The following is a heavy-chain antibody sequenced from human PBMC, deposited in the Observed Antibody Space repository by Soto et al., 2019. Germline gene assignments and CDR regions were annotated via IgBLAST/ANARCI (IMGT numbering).Heavy chain of an antibody. CDR2: IYSGGST. V-gene: IGHV3-53*01. D-gene: IGHD2-2*02. Sequence: GGSLRLSCAASGFTVSSNYMSWVRQAPGKGLEWVSVIYSGGSTYYADSVKGRFTISRDNSKNTLYLQMNSLRAEATAVYYCAREGGVCSSTSCYTYAFDIWGQGTMVTVSS. J-gene: IGHJ3*02. CDR1: GFTVSSNY. CDR3: AREGGVCSSTSCYTYAFDI.